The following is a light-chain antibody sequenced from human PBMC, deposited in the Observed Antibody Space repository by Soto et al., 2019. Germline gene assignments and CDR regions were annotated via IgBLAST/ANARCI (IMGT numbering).Light chain of an antibody. CDR3: SSYAGSDTFDVV. Sequence: QPVLTQPPSASGSPGQSVAISCTGTSSDVGGYNYVSWYQQHPGKAPKLIIFEVSKRPSGVPDRFSGSKSGNTASLTVSGLQAEDEADYYCSSYAGSDTFDVVFGGGTKVTVL. J-gene: IGLJ2*01. CDR2: EVS. V-gene: IGLV2-8*01. CDR1: SSDVGGYNY.